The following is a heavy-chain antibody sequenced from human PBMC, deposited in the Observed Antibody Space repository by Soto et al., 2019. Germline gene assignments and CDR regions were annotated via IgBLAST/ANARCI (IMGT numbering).Heavy chain of an antibody. CDR1: GGTFSSYA. CDR2: IIPIFGTA. Sequence: ASVKVSCKASGGTFSSYAISWVRQAPGQGLEWMGGIIPIFGTANYAQKFQGRVTITADKSTSTAYMELSSLRSEDTAVYYCARGSVVVIKPPYYYYGMDVWGQGTTVTVSS. D-gene: IGHD3-22*01. V-gene: IGHV1-69*06. J-gene: IGHJ6*02. CDR3: ARGSVVVIKPPYYYYGMDV.